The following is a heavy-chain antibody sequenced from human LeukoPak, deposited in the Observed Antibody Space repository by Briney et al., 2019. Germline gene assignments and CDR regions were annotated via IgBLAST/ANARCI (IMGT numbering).Heavy chain of an antibody. CDR1: GYTFSDYY. V-gene: IGHV1-2*02. CDR2: IVPHSGGT. J-gene: IGHJ4*02. D-gene: IGHD1-26*01. CDR3: ATLGATSFDY. Sequence: ASVKVSCKTSGYTFSDYYIHWVRQAPGQGLEWMGWIVPHSGGTKYAQKFQGRVTMTRDTSISTAYMELSRLRYDDPAVYYCATLGATSFDYWGQGALVTVSS.